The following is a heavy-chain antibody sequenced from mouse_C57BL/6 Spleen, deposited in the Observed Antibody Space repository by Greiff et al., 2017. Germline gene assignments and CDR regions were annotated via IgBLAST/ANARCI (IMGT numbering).Heavy chain of an antibody. J-gene: IGHJ2*01. CDR2: INPNYGTT. CDR1: GYSFTDYN. Sequence: EVKLMESGPELVKPGASVQISCKASGYSFTDYNMNWVKQSNGTSLEWIGVINPNYGTTSYNQKFKGKATLTVDQSSSTAYMQLNSLTSEDSAVYYCARSGTIFGYDNFDYWGQGTTLTVSS. CDR3: ARSGTIFGYDNFDY. D-gene: IGHD2-2*01. V-gene: IGHV1-39*01.